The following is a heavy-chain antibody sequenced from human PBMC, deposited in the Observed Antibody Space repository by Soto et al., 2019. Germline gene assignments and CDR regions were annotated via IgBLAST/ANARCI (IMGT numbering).Heavy chain of an antibody. CDR2: ISAYNGNT. Sequence: ASVKVSCKASGYTFTSYGISWVRQAPGQGLEWMGWISAYNGNTNYAQKLQGRVTMTTDTSTSTAYMELRSLRSDDTAVYYCARAPKPYDGIYYYHPYMAFRGKGTSDPVS. V-gene: IGHV1-18*01. J-gene: IGHJ6*03. CDR1: GYTFTSYG. D-gene: IGHD5-12*01. CDR3: ARAPKPYDGIYYYHPYMAF.